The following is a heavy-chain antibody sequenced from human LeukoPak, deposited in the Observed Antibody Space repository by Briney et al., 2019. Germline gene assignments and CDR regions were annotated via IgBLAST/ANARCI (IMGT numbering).Heavy chain of an antibody. J-gene: IGHJ5*02. Sequence: GASVKVSCKASGYTFTSYGISWVRQAPGQGLEWMGWISAYNGNTNYAQKLQGRVTMTTDTSTSTAYMELRSLRSDDTDVYYCARVRAGYSSGWYITPPWFDPWGQGTLVTVSS. V-gene: IGHV1-18*01. CDR3: ARVRAGYSSGWYITPPWFDP. CDR2: ISAYNGNT. D-gene: IGHD6-19*01. CDR1: GYTFTSYG.